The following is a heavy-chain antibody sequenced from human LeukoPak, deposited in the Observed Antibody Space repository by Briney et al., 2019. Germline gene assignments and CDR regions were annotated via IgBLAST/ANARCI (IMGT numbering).Heavy chain of an antibody. D-gene: IGHD2-15*01. J-gene: IGHJ4*02. CDR1: GFTFSGYA. CDR2: ISGSGIT. Sequence: GGSLRLSCATSGFTFSGYAMNWVRQAPGKGLEWVSGISGSGITYHPNSVKGRFTISRDNSKNTLYLQMDSLRAEDTAVYYCAKGSGGSCYSGIDYWGQGTLVTVSS. CDR3: AKGSGGSCYSGIDY. V-gene: IGHV3-23*01.